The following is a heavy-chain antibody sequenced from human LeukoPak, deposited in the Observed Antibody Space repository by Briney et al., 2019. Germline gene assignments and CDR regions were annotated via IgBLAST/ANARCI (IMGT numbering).Heavy chain of an antibody. CDR3: ARASTGYSSGWYPNWFDP. D-gene: IGHD6-19*01. CDR2: ISSSSSTI. CDR1: GFSFSSHA. V-gene: IGHV3-48*01. J-gene: IGHJ5*02. Sequence: GGSLRLSCAASGFSFSSHALTWVRQAPGKGLEWVSYISSSSSTIYYADSVKGRFTISRDNAKNSLYLQMNSLRAEDTAVYYCARASTGYSSGWYPNWFDPWGQGTLVTVSS.